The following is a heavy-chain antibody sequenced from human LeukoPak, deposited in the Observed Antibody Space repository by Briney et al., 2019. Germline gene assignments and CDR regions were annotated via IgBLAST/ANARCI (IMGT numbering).Heavy chain of an antibody. J-gene: IGHJ4*02. D-gene: IGHD4-17*01. CDR3: ARENTVTTSFDY. CDR2: ISSSGSTI. CDR1: GFTFSSYE. Sequence: GGSLRLSCAASGFTFSSYEMNWVRQAPGKGLEWVSYISSSGSTIYYADSVKGRFTISRDNAKNSLYLQMNSLRAEDTAVYYCARENTVTTSFDYWGQGTLVTVSS. V-gene: IGHV3-48*03.